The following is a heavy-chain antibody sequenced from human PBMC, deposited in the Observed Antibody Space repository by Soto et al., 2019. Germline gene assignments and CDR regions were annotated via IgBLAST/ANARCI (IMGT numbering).Heavy chain of an antibody. D-gene: IGHD6-19*01. CDR2: IYSGGST. CDR1: GFTFSKYS. J-gene: IGHJ4*02. CDR3: ASLAVAGTETFDY. Sequence: PGGSLRLSCEGTGFTFSKYSLNWVRQAPGKGLEWVSVIYSGGSTYYADSVKGRFTISRDNSKNTLYLQMNSLRAEDTAVYYCASLAVAGTETFDYWGQGTLVTVSS. V-gene: IGHV3-53*01.